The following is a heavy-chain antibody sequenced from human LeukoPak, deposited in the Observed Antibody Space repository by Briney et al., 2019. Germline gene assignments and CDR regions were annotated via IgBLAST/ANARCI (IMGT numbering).Heavy chain of an antibody. V-gene: IGHV3-48*03. CDR3: ARKRQQLVFPQVYYYYYMDV. Sequence: GGSLRLSCAASGFTFSSYEMNWVRQAPGKGLEWVSYISSSGSTIYYADSVKGRFTISRDNAKNSLYLQMNSLRAEDTAVYYCARKRQQLVFPQVYYYYYMDVWGKGTTVTVSS. D-gene: IGHD6-13*01. CDR2: ISSSGSTI. CDR1: GFTFSSYE. J-gene: IGHJ6*03.